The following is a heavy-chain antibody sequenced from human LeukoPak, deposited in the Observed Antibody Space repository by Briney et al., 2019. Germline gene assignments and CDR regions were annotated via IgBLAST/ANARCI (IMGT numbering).Heavy chain of an antibody. J-gene: IGHJ4*02. D-gene: IGHD6-13*01. Sequence: GGSLRLSCAASGFTFSSYWMSWVRQAPGKGLEWVANIQQDASRKYYVDSVEGRFTISRDNAKNSLYLQMNSLRAEDTAVYYCARAGAAAGDPYFDYWGQGTLVTVSS. CDR1: GFTFSSYW. CDR3: ARAGAAAGDPYFDY. V-gene: IGHV3-7*03. CDR2: IQQDASRK.